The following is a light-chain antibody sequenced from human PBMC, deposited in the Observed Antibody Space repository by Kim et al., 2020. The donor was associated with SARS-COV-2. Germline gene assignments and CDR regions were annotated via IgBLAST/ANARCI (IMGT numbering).Light chain of an antibody. V-gene: IGKV3-20*01. J-gene: IGKJ1*01. Sequence: SPGERATLSCRASQSVSSSYLAWYQQKPGQAPRLLIYGASSRATGIPDRFSGSGSGTDFTLTISRLEPEDFAVYYCQQYGSSLWTFCQGTKVDIK. CDR2: GAS. CDR1: QSVSSSY. CDR3: QQYGSSLWT.